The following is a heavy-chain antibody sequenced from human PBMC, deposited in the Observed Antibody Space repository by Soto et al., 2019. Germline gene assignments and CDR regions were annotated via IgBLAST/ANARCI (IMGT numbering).Heavy chain of an antibody. CDR1: GYSFTTYW. D-gene: IGHD4-4*01. CDR2: INPGDSDI. CDR3: AIHEQFYYYYYGMDV. V-gene: IGHV5-51*01. Sequence: GESLKISCKASGYSFTTYWIAWVRQMPGKGLEWMGIINPGDSDIRYSPSFQGQVTISADNSISTAYLQWSSLKASDTAMYYCAIHEQFYYYYYGMDVWGQGTAVTVSS. J-gene: IGHJ6*02.